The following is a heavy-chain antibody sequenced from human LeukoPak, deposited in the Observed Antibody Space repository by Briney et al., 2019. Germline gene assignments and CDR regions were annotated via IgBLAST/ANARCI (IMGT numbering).Heavy chain of an antibody. V-gene: IGHV3-9*03. Sequence: GRSLRLSCAASGFTFENSAMHWVRQAPGKGLEWVSGISWNSGDLIYADSVKGRFTISRDNAKNSLYLQMNSLRLEDMALYYCARRSRDRAFDIWGQGTMVTVSS. CDR2: ISWNSGDL. J-gene: IGHJ3*02. CDR1: GFTFENSA. CDR3: ARRSRDRAFDI.